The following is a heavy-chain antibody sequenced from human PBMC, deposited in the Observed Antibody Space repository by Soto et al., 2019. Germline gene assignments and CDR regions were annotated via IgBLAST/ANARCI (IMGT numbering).Heavy chain of an antibody. CDR1: GYTFTGYY. D-gene: IGHD2-15*01. CDR3: ARYCSGGSCYSSRDYYYTMDV. V-gene: IGHV1-2*02. Sequence: ASVKVSCKASGYTFTGYYMHWVRQAPGQGLEWMGWINPNSGGTNYAQKFQGRVTMTRDTSISTAYMELSRLRSDDTAVYYCARYCSGGSCYSSRDYYYTMDVWGQGTTVTVSS. J-gene: IGHJ6*02. CDR2: INPNSGGT.